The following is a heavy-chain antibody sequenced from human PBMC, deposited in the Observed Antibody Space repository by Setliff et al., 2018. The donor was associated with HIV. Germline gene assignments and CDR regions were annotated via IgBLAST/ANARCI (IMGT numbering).Heavy chain of an antibody. V-gene: IGHV4-59*08. CDR1: GGSISSHY. Sequence: TSETLSLTCTVSGGSISSHYWSWIRQPPGKGLEWIGYIYYSGNTNYNPSLKSRVTISVDTSKNQFSLNLNSLTAADTAIYYCARGAEYPNWYFDLWGRGTLVTVSS. J-gene: IGHJ2*01. CDR3: ARGAEYPNWYFDL. CDR2: IYYSGNT.